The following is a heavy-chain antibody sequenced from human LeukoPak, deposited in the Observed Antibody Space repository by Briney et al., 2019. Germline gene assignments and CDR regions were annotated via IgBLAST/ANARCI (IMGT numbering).Heavy chain of an antibody. CDR1: GFTFSFYS. Sequence: GESLRLSCAASGFTFSFYSMNWVRQAPGKGLEWVSSISSSSSYIYYADSVKGRFTISRDNAKNSLYLQMNSLRAEDTAVYYCARSIIAVAGTEEYFQHWGQGTLVTVSS. CDR3: ARSIIAVAGTEEYFQH. J-gene: IGHJ1*01. D-gene: IGHD6-19*01. CDR2: ISSSSSYI. V-gene: IGHV3-21*01.